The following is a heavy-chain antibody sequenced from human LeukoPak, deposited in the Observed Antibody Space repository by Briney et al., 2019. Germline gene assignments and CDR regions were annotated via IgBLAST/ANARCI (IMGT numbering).Heavy chain of an antibody. CDR2: ISGSGGST. CDR1: GFTFSSYA. Sequence: GGSLRLSCAASGFTFSSYAMSWVRQTPGKGLEWVSGISGSGGSTYYADSVKGRFTISRDNSKNTLYLQMNSLRAEDTAVYYCAKGRRNIAVADSDYWGQGTLVTVSP. J-gene: IGHJ4*02. V-gene: IGHV3-23*01. CDR3: AKGRRNIAVADSDY. D-gene: IGHD6-19*01.